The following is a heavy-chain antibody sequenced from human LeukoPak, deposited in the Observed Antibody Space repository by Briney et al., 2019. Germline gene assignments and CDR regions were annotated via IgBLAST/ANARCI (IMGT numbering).Heavy chain of an antibody. D-gene: IGHD4-11*01. CDR2: IIPIFVTA. CDR3: ARAATVTTTPPWFDY. J-gene: IGHJ4*02. V-gene: IGHV1-69*05. CDR1: GGTFSSYA. Sequence: SVKVSCKASGGTFSSYAISWVRQAPGQGLKWRGGIIPIFVTANYAQKFQGRVTITTDESTSTAYMELSSLRSEDTAVYYCARAATVTTTPPWFDYWGQGTLVTVSS.